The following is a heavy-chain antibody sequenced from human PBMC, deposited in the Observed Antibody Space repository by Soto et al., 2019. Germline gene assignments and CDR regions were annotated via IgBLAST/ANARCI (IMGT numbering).Heavy chain of an antibody. CDR3: TRDLAPADWVLGYSYGMDV. V-gene: IGHV4-31*02. CDR1: RASITSGGYY. Sequence: ASRASITSGGYYLRSIRQHPRKCLEWIGYIYYSGSTYYNPSLKSRVTISIDTSKNHFSLKVRSVTVADTAVYYCTRDLAPADWVLGYSYGMDVWGQGNKVNVSS. D-gene: IGHD3-9*01. CDR2: IYYSGST. J-gene: IGHJ6*02.